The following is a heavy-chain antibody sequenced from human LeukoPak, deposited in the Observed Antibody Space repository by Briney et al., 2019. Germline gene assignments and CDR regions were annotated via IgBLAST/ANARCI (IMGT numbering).Heavy chain of an antibody. CDR3: ATLGLELRRYMVRGVFFGY. CDR2: FDPEDGET. Sequence: ASVKVSCKVSGYTLTELSMHWVRQAPGKGLEWMGGFDPEDGETIYAQKFQGRVTMTEDTSTDTAYMELSSLRSEDTAVYYCATLGLELRRYMVRGVFFGYWGQGTLVTVSS. V-gene: IGHV1-24*01. CDR1: GYTLTELS. D-gene: IGHD3-10*01. J-gene: IGHJ4*02.